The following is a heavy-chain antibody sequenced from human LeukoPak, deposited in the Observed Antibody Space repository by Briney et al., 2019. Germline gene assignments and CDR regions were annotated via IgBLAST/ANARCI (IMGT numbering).Heavy chain of an antibody. J-gene: IGHJ4*02. CDR3: ARRRESSGLIFDY. CDR1: GGTFSSYA. Sequence: GSSVKVSCKASGGTFSSYAISWVRQAPGQGLEWMGGIIPIFDTANYAQKFQGRVTITTDESTSTAYMELSSLRSEDTAVYYCARRRESSGLIFDYWGQGTLVTVSS. V-gene: IGHV1-69*05. CDR2: IIPIFDTA. D-gene: IGHD6-19*01.